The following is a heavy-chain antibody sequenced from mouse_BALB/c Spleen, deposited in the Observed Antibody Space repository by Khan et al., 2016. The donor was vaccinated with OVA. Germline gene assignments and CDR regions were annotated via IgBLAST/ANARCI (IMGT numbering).Heavy chain of an antibody. CDR1: GFSLTNYG. CDR3: ARQPYYHYYVMDY. D-gene: IGHD2-10*01. Sequence: VELVESGPGLVAPSQSLSITCTISGFSLTNYGVHWVRQPPGKGLEWLVVIWSDGSKTYNSTPKSRLSISKANSKSQVFLKMNSLQTDDTAMYYCARQPYYHYYVMDYWGQGTSVTVSS. CDR2: IWSDGSK. J-gene: IGHJ4*01. V-gene: IGHV2-6-1*01.